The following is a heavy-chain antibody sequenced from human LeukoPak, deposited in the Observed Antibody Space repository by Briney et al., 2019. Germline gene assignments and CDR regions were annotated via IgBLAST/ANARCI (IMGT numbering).Heavy chain of an antibody. V-gene: IGHV3-33*01. D-gene: IGHD6-19*01. CDR1: GFTFSSYG. Sequence: PGGSLRLSCAASGFTFSSYGMHWVRQAPGKGLEWVAVIWYDGSNKYYADSVKGRFTISRDNSKNTLYLQMNSLRAKDTAVYYCARGIGSGWYGVDYWGQGTLVTVSS. CDR2: IWYDGSNK. J-gene: IGHJ4*02. CDR3: ARGIGSGWYGVDY.